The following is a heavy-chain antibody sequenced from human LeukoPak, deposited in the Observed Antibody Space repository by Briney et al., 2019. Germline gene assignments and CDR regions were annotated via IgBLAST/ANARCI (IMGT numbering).Heavy chain of an antibody. CDR1: GFTFSSYS. Sequence: GGSLRLSCAASGFTFSSYSMNWVRQAPGKGLEWVSSISSSSSYIYYADSVKGRFTISRDNSKNTLYLQMNSLRAEDTAVYYCAKEPYSGSQLLDYWGQGTLVTVSS. CDR2: ISSSSSYI. D-gene: IGHD1-26*01. J-gene: IGHJ4*02. V-gene: IGHV3-21*04. CDR3: AKEPYSGSQLLDY.